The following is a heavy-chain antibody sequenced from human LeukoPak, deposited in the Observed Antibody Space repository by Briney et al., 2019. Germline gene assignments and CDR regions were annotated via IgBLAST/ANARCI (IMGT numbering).Heavy chain of an antibody. J-gene: IGHJ3*02. V-gene: IGHV3-21*01. CDR1: RFTFSSYS. Sequence: GGSLRLSCAASRFTFSSYSMNWVRQAPGKGLEWVSSISSSSSYIYYADSVKGRFTISRDNAKNSLYLQMNSLRAEDTAVYYCARDLGNNAFDIWGQGTMVTVSS. D-gene: IGHD1/OR15-1a*01. CDR2: ISSSSSYI. CDR3: ARDLGNNAFDI.